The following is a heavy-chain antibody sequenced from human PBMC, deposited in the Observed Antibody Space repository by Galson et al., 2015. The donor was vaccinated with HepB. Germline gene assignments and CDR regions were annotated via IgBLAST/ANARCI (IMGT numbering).Heavy chain of an antibody. J-gene: IGHJ4*02. V-gene: IGHV1-18*01. Sequence: SCKASGYTFTSYGISWVRQAPGQGLEWMGWISAYNGNTNYAQKLQGRVTMTTDTSTSTAYMELRSLRSDDTAVYYCARTSIAVAGTIDDYWGQGTLVTVSS. CDR2: ISAYNGNT. CDR3: ARTSIAVAGTIDDY. CDR1: GYTFTSYG. D-gene: IGHD6-19*01.